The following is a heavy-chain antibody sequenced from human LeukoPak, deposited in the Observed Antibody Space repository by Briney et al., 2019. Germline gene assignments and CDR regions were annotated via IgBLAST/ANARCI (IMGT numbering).Heavy chain of an antibody. D-gene: IGHD1-26*01. J-gene: IGHJ4*02. CDR1: GFTFSSDA. Sequence: GGSLRLSCAASGFTFSSDAMHWVHQAPGKGLEYVSIINSNGGATYYANSVKGRFTISRDNSKNTLFLQMGSLRAEDTAVYYCRGVGGTSDYWGQGTLVTVSS. V-gene: IGHV3-64*01. CDR3: RGVGGTSDY. CDR2: INSNGGAT.